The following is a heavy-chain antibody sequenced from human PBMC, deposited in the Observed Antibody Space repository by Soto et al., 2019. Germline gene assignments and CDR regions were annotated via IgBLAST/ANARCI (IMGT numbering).Heavy chain of an antibody. CDR3: AKPPDYNWNDY. J-gene: IGHJ4*02. D-gene: IGHD1-20*01. Sequence: EVQLLESGGGLVQPGGSLRLSCAASGFTFSSYAMGWVRQAPGKGLGWISAVSGSGGSTYYADSVKGRFTISRDNSKDTLYLQMNNLRAEDTAVYYCAKPPDYNWNDYWGQGTLVTVSS. CDR2: VSGSGGST. CDR1: GFTFSSYA. V-gene: IGHV3-23*01.